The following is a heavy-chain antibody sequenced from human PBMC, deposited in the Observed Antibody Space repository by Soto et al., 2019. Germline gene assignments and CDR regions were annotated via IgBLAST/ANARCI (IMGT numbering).Heavy chain of an antibody. V-gene: IGHV4-34*01. CDR2: INHSGST. D-gene: IGHD2-2*01. CDR1: GGSFSGYY. CDR3: AGGGGCSSTSCYYS. Sequence: QVQLQQWGAGLLKPSETLSLTCAVYGGSFSGYYWSWIRQPPGKGLEWIGEINHSGSTNYNPSLKSRVTISVDTSKNQFSLKLSSVTAADTAVYYCAGGGGCSSTSCYYSGGQGTLVTVSS. J-gene: IGHJ5*01.